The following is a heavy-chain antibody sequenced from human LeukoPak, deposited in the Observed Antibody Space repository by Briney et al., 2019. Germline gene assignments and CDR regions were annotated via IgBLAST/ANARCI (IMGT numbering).Heavy chain of an antibody. CDR2: ISGSGGST. CDR1: GLTFSRYA. D-gene: IGHD6-19*01. V-gene: IGHV3-23*01. J-gene: IGHJ4*02. Sequence: GGSLRLSCAASGLTFSRYAMSWVRQAPGKGLDWVSGISGSGGSTYYARSVKGRFTISRDNSKNTLYLQMNSLRAEDTAVYYCARGGLYGSFDYWGQGTLVTVSS. CDR3: ARGGLYGSFDY.